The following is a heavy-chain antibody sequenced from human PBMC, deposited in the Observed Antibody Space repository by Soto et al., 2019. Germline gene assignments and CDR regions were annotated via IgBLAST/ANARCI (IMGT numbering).Heavy chain of an antibody. Sequence: PGGSLRLSCAASGFTFSSYSMNWVRQAPGKGLEWVSSISSSSSYIYYADSVKGRFTISRDNAKNSLYLQMNSLRAEDTAVYYCAREYCSGGSCYPNWYFDLWGRGTLVTVSS. V-gene: IGHV3-21*01. J-gene: IGHJ2*01. CDR3: AREYCSGGSCYPNWYFDL. CDR2: ISSSSSYI. CDR1: GFTFSSYS. D-gene: IGHD2-15*01.